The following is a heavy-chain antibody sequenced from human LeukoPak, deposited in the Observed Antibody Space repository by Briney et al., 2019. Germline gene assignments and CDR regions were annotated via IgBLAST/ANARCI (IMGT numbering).Heavy chain of an antibody. J-gene: IGHJ4*02. D-gene: IGHD5-12*01. Sequence: GGSLRLSCAASEYNFGYYGMSWFRQAPGKGLVWVSRINERGSSTSYADSVKGRFTISRDNAKNTLYLQMNNLRADDTAVYYCAGGRLVATSKAVAIDYWGQGTLVTVSS. V-gene: IGHV3-74*01. CDR1: EYNFGYYG. CDR3: AGGRLVATSKAVAIDY. CDR2: INERGSST.